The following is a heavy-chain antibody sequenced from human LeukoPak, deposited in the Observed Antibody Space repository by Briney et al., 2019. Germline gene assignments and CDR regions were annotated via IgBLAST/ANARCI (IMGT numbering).Heavy chain of an antibody. Sequence: PGGSLRLSCAASGFTFSSYEMNWVRQAPGKGLEWVSAISGSGGSTFYADSVKGRFTISRDNSKNTLFLQMNGLRAEDTAVYYCAKDRSCSGSSCNVGSWGQGTMVTVSS. J-gene: IGHJ3*01. D-gene: IGHD2-2*01. CDR1: GFTFSSYE. CDR3: AKDRSCSGSSCNVGS. CDR2: ISGSGGST. V-gene: IGHV3-23*01.